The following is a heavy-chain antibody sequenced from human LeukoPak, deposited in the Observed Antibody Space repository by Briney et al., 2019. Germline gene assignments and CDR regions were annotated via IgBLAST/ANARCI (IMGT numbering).Heavy chain of an antibody. D-gene: IGHD3-10*01. CDR1: GGSISSGSYY. J-gene: IGHJ2*01. Sequence: PSQTLSLTCTVSGGSISSGSYYWSWIRQPAGKGLEWIGRIYTSGSTNYNPSLKSRVTISVDTSKNQFSLKLSSVTAADTAVYYCARTYGSGILVGSGGYFDLWGRGTLVTVSS. V-gene: IGHV4-61*02. CDR2: IYTSGST. CDR3: ARTYGSGILVGSGGYFDL.